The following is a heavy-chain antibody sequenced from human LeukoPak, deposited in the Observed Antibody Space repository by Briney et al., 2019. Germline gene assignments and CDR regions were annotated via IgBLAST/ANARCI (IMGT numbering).Heavy chain of an antibody. D-gene: IGHD3-22*01. V-gene: IGHV3-30*18. CDR3: AKQTGSAYFDY. CDR1: GFTVSSYG. Sequence: PGRSLRLSCAASGFTVSSYGTHWVRQAPGKGLEWVAVISYDGSIQYYADSVKGRFTISRDNSKTTLYLQMNSLRAEDTAVYYCAKQTGSAYFDYWGQGTLVTVSS. CDR2: ISYDGSIQ. J-gene: IGHJ4*02.